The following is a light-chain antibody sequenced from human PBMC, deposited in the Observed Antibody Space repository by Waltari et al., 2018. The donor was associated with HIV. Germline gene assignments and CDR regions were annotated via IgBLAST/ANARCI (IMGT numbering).Light chain of an antibody. Sequence: QSVLTQPPSVSGAPGQNVTVSCTGSSSTIGPNSHVPWYQFLPGEVPKLLIYGNTIRPAGVPGRFSGSSSGTSASLAITGLQPADEADYYCQSYDNTVNGWVFGGGTRVTV. J-gene: IGLJ3*02. CDR3: QSYDNTVNGWV. CDR1: SSTIGPNSH. V-gene: IGLV1-40*01. CDR2: GNT.